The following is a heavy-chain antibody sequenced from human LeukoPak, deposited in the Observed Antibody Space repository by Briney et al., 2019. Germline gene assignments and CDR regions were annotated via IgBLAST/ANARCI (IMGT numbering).Heavy chain of an antibody. Sequence: GGSLRLSCAASGFTFSSYSMNWVRQAPGKGLEWVSSISSSSSYIYYADSVKGRFTISRDNAKNSLYLQMNSLGAEDTAVYYCARDPGYCSGGSCRPTGSDYWGQGTLVTVSS. J-gene: IGHJ4*02. CDR2: ISSSSSYI. CDR1: GFTFSSYS. CDR3: ARDPGYCSGGSCRPTGSDY. V-gene: IGHV3-21*01. D-gene: IGHD2-15*01.